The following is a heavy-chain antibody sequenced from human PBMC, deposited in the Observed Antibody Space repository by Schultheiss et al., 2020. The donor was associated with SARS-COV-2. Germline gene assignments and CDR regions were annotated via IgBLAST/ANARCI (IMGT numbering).Heavy chain of an antibody. CDR2: ISWNSGSI. CDR3: AKKGAIGYCSGGSCYPFDY. V-gene: IGHV3-9*01. Sequence: GGSLRLSCAASGFTFDDYAMHWVRQAPGKGLEWVSGISWNSGSIGYADSVKGRFTISRDNAKNSLYLQMNSLRAEDTALYYCAKKGAIGYCSGGSCYPFDYWGQGTLVTVSS. CDR1: GFTFDDYA. D-gene: IGHD2-15*01. J-gene: IGHJ4*02.